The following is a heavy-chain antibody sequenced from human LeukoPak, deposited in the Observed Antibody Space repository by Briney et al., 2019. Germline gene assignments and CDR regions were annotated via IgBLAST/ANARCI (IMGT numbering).Heavy chain of an antibody. CDR1: GFIFGAFP. Sequence: GGSLSLFCAASGFIFGAFPMTWLRQAPGKGLEWVSPISTSGDTTYYADSVKGRFSISRDNSKNTLFLHMNSLRAEDTAVYYCAKDRGYWGQGTLVSVSS. J-gene: IGHJ4*02. V-gene: IGHV3-23*01. CDR3: AKDRGY. CDR2: ISTSGDTT.